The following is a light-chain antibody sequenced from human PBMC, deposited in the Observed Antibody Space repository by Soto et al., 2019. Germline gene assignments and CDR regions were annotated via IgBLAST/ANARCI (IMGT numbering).Light chain of an antibody. Sequence: EIVMTQSPATLSVSPGERATLSCRASQSVSSNLAWYQQKPGQAHRLLIYATSTRATGIPARISGSGFGTEFTLTISSLQSEDFAVYYCQQYNKWPSITFGQGTRLEIK. J-gene: IGKJ5*01. CDR2: ATS. V-gene: IGKV3-15*01. CDR1: QSVSSN. CDR3: QQYNKWPSIT.